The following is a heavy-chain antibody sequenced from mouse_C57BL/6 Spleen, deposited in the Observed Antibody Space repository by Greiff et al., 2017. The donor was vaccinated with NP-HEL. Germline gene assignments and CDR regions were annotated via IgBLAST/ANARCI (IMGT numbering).Heavy chain of an antibody. CDR1: GYSITGGYY. V-gene: IGHV3-6*01. Sequence: EVQLQQSGPGLVKPSQSLSLTCSVTGYSITGGYYWNWIRQFPGNKLEWMGYISYDGSNNYNPSLKNRISITRDTSKNQFFLKLNSVTTEDTATYYCARDSPNWVYYFDYWGQGTTLTVSS. CDR2: ISYDGSN. J-gene: IGHJ2*01. D-gene: IGHD4-1*01. CDR3: ARDSPNWVYYFDY.